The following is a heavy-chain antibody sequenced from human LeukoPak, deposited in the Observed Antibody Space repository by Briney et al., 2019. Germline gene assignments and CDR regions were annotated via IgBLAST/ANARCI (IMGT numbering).Heavy chain of an antibody. V-gene: IGHV4-59*01. CDR1: GGSISGDY. D-gene: IGHD3-22*01. Sequence: SETLSLTCTVSGGSISGDYWSWIRQPPGKGLEWIGYIYYSGSTNYNPSLKSRVTISVDTSKNQFSLKLSSVTAADTAVYYCARDNDSSGCDYWGQGTLVTVSS. J-gene: IGHJ4*02. CDR2: IYYSGST. CDR3: ARDNDSSGCDY.